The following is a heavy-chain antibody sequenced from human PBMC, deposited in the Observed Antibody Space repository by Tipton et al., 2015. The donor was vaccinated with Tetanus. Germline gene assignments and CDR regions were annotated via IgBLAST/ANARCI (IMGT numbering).Heavy chain of an antibody. CDR1: GGSIDSSNYY. V-gene: IGHV4-39*07. J-gene: IGHJ4*02. CDR3: ARGRTMSGVVAPFDL. Sequence: VKPSETLSLTCSVSGGSIDSSNYYWAWVRQTPGKGLEWIGEVNQSGSTKYNPSFNSRAAISVDTSKSQFSLRVRSVTAADTAVYYCARGRTMSGVVAPFDLWGQGTQVTVSS. CDR2: VNQSGST. D-gene: IGHD3-3*01.